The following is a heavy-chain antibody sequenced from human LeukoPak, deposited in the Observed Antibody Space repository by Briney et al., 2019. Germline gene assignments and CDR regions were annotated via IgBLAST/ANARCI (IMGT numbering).Heavy chain of an antibody. J-gene: IGHJ5*02. V-gene: IGHV4-61*02. CDR1: GDSISSGDYY. CDR2: ISSSGTT. D-gene: IGHD5-18*01. Sequence: SETLSLTCTVSGDSISSGDYYWSWIRQPAGTGLEWIGRISSSGTTHYNPSLESRVTISVDTSKNQFSLKLASVTAADTAIYYCAKGAGGFSYYNWFDPWGQGTLVTVSS. CDR3: AKGAGGFSYYNWFDP.